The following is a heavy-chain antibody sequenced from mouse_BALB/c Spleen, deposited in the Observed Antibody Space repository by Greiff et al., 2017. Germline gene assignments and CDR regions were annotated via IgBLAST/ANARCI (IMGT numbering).Heavy chain of an antibody. J-gene: IGHJ3*01. V-gene: IGHV1-82*01. CDR2: IYPGDGDT. CDR1: GYAFSSSW. D-gene: IGHD1-1*01. CDR3: ARGGYYGSSYVAWFAY. Sequence: VQLQQSGPELVKPGASVKISCKASGYAFSSSWMNWVKQRPGQGLEWIGRIYPGDGDTNYNGKFKGKATLTADKSSSTAYMQLSSLTSVDSAVYFCARGGYYGSSYVAWFAYWGQGTLVTVSA.